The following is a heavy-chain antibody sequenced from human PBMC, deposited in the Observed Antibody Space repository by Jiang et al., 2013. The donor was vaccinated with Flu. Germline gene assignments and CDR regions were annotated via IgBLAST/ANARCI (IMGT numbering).Heavy chain of an antibody. CDR3: ARDRSLGYGRSPDFDY. CDR2: ISGYNGDT. D-gene: IGHD5-18*01. V-gene: IGHV1-18*01. CDR1: NYTFTSYG. Sequence: KKPGASVKVSCKASNYTFTSYGISWVRQAPGQGLEWMGWISGYNGDTNYAQKFQGRVTVTTDTSTSTVYMEMRSLRSDDTAVYYCARDRSLGYGRSPDFDYWGQGTLVTVSS. J-gene: IGHJ4*02.